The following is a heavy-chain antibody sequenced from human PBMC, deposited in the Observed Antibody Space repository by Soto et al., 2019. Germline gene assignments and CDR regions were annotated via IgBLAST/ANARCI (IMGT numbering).Heavy chain of an antibody. Sequence: ASVKVSCKASGGTFGSHGVAWVRPAPGQGLEWMGGFIAMLGTPTYAKKVQGRATITADESLTSSYLELRSLRSEDTAVYFCARGAMAKFDYWGQGTVVTVSS. CDR3: ARGAMAKFDY. V-gene: IGHV1-69*13. CDR1: GGTFGSHG. J-gene: IGHJ4*02. CDR2: FIAMLGTP. D-gene: IGHD5-18*01.